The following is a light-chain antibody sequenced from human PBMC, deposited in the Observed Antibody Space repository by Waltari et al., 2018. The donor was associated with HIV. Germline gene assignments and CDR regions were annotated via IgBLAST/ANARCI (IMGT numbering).Light chain of an antibody. CDR1: QSLLFSSNKKNY. CDR3: QQYYSTPPT. CDR2: WAS. J-gene: IGKJ1*01. Sequence: DIVMTQSPDSLTVSLGERATLNCKSSQSLLFSSNKKNYLAWYQQKPGQSPKLLIYWASTRHAGVPDRFSGSGSGTDCTLTITGLQPEDVAVYFCQQYYSTPPTFGQGTKVEIK. V-gene: IGKV4-1*01.